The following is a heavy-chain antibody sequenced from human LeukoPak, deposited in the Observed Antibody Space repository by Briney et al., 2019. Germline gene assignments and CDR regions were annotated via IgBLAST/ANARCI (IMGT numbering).Heavy chain of an antibody. CDR3: ARDWRVYYFDY. CDR2: IIPIFGTA. Sequence: SVKVSCKASGGTFSSYAISWVRQAPGQGLEWMGGIIPIFGTANYAQKLQGRVTMTTDTSTSTAYMELRSLRSDDTAVYYCARDWRVYYFDYWGQGTLVTVSS. CDR1: GGTFSSYA. V-gene: IGHV1-69*05. J-gene: IGHJ4*02.